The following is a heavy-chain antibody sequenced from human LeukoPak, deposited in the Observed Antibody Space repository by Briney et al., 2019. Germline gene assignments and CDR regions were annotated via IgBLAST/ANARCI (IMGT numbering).Heavy chain of an antibody. CDR3: ARESLGSPFYGSGTVY. CDR2: ISAYDGNT. J-gene: IGHJ4*02. V-gene: IGHV1-18*04. Sequence: ASVKVSCKASGYTFTVYYIHWVRQAPGQGLEWMGWISAYDGNTDYAQKFQGRVTMTTDTSTSTAYMELRSLRSDDTAVYYCARESLGSPFYGSGTVYWGQGTLVTVSS. CDR1: GYTFTVYY. D-gene: IGHD3-10*01.